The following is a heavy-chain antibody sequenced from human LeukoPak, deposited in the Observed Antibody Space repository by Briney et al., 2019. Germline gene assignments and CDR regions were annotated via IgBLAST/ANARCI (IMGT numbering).Heavy chain of an antibody. V-gene: IGHV4-39*07. J-gene: IGHJ5*01. CDR2: IFYSGRA. D-gene: IGHD2-21*01. CDR1: GDSISSSSHY. CDR3: ARQIAVVEPTDPNWFDS. Sequence: PSETLSLTCSVSGDSISSSSHYWGWIRQPPGKGLEWIGSIFYSGRAYYTPSLKSRVTMSLDTSKNQFSLRLTSVTAADTAVYYCARQIAVVEPTDPNWFDSWGQGTLVTVSS.